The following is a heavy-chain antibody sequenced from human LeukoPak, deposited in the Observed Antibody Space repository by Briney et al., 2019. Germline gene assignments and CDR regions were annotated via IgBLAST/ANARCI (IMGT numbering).Heavy chain of an antibody. J-gene: IGHJ4*02. CDR1: GFTFTCCG. CDR3: AKWSGNRPLYYFDY. D-gene: IGHD3-3*01. Sequence: GGSLRLSCATSGFTFTCCGMHWVRQASGKGREWVAAISSSDGNSKYYADSVKGRFTISRDNSKNTVYLQMNSLRADDTAVYYCAKWSGNRPLYYFDYWGQGTLVTVSS. CDR2: ISSSDGNSK. V-gene: IGHV3-30*18.